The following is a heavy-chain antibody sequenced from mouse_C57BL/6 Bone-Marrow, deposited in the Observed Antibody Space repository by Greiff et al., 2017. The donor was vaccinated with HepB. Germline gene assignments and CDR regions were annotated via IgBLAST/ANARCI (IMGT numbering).Heavy chain of an antibody. J-gene: IGHJ3*01. CDR2: IWSGGST. CDR3: ARRGYYVSSWFAY. CDR1: GFSLTSYG. Sequence: VQLQQSGPGLVQPSQSLSITCTVSGFSLTSYGVHWVRQSPGKGLEWLGVIWSGGSTDYNAAFISRLSISKDNSKSQVFFKMNSLQADDTAIYYCARRGYYVSSWFAYWGQGTLVTVSA. D-gene: IGHD1-1*01. V-gene: IGHV2-2*01.